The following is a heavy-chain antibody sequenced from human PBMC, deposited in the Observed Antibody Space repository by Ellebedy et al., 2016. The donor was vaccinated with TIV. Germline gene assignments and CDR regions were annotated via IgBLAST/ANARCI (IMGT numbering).Heavy chain of an antibody. CDR3: SKYYYDSSGNPRALDY. J-gene: IGHJ4*02. Sequence: ASVKVSCKASGYTFTSYDINWVRQATGQGLEWMGWMNPNSGNTGYAQKFQGRVTMTRDTSISTDYMELSRLRSDDTAVYYCSKYYYDSSGNPRALDYWGQGTLVTVSS. CDR1: GYTFTSYD. D-gene: IGHD3-22*01. V-gene: IGHV1-8*02. CDR2: MNPNSGNT.